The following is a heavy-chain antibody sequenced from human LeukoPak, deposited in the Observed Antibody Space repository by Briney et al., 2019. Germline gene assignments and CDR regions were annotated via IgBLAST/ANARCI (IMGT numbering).Heavy chain of an antibody. V-gene: IGHV4-59*01. CDR2: IYYSGST. CDR3: ARVKAGSSSWSKYYYYYYMDV. J-gene: IGHJ6*03. Sequence: SETLSLTCTVSGGSISSYYWSWIRQPPGKGLEWIGYIYYSGSTNYNPSLKSRVTISVDTSKNQFSLKLSSVTAADTAVYYCARVKAGSSSWSKYYYYYYMDVWGKGTTVTVSS. CDR1: GGSISSYY. D-gene: IGHD6-13*01.